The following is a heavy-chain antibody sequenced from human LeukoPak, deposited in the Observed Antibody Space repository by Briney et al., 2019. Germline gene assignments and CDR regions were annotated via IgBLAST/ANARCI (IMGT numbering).Heavy chain of an antibody. CDR2: IHYTGST. D-gene: IGHD2-21*01. CDR1: GGSINSYY. CDR3: ARHLSYFSDAFDI. V-gene: IGHV4-59*08. J-gene: IGHJ3*02. Sequence: PSETLSLTCTVSGGSINSYYWSWIRQPPGKGLEWIGYIHYTGSTDYNPSLKSRVTISVDTSKNQFSLKLSSVTAADTAVYYCARHLSYFSDAFDIWGQGTMVTVSS.